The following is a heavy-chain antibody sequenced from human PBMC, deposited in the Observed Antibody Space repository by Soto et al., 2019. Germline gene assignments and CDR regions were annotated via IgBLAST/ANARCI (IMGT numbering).Heavy chain of an antibody. CDR2: VNGDGSST. D-gene: IGHD6-6*01. CDR3: ARGGPYSSSEVDD. J-gene: IGHJ4*02. Sequence: EVQLVESGGGLVQPGGSLRLSCAASGFTFSSYWMHWVRQAPGKGLVWVSRVNGDGSSTSYADSVKGRFTISRDNAKNTLDLQVNSLRVEDTAVYYCARGGPYSSSEVDDWGQGTLVTVSS. V-gene: IGHV3-74*01. CDR1: GFTFSSYW.